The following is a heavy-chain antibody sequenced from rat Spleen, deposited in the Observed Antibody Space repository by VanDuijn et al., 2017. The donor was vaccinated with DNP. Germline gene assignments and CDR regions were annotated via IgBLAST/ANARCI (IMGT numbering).Heavy chain of an antibody. CDR2: ISSGGST. Sequence: QVQLKESGPGLVQPSQTLSLTCTVSGFSLANFGVSWVRQPPGKGLEWIAVISSGGSTYYNSALRSRLSITRDTSKSQVFLKMNSLQTEDTALYLCTGVDNYPGLPFEYWGQGVMVTVSS. V-gene: IGHV2S12*01. J-gene: IGHJ2*01. D-gene: IGHD1-4*01. CDR3: TGVDNYPGLPFEY. CDR1: GFSLANFG.